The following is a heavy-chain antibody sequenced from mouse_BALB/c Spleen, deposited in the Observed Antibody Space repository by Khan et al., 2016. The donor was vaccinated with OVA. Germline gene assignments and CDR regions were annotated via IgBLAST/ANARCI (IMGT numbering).Heavy chain of an antibody. J-gene: IGHJ2*01. V-gene: IGHV1-4*02. CDR3: ARRRGGYYFDY. CDR1: GYTFTSYT. Sequence: QVQLKESGAELARPGASVKMSCKASGYTFTSYTMHWVRQRPGQGLGWIGYINPRSGYTDYNQKFKDKTTLTVDISSSTAYMQLSSLTSEDSAVSYCARRRGGYYFDYWGQGTTLTVSS. CDR2: INPRSGYT.